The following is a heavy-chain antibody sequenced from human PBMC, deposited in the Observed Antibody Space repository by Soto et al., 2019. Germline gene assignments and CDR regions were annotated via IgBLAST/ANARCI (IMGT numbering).Heavy chain of an antibody. V-gene: IGHV3-74*03. Sequence: GGSLRLSCAAPGFTFSNYWMYWVRQAPGKGLVWVSRVNNDGTDTTHADSVKGRFTISRDNAENTLYLQMNSLRAEDTAVYYCARGGLQHALDVWGQGSTVTVSS. CDR3: ARGGLQHALDV. CDR1: GFTFSNYW. J-gene: IGHJ6*02. D-gene: IGHD6-13*01. CDR2: VNNDGTDT.